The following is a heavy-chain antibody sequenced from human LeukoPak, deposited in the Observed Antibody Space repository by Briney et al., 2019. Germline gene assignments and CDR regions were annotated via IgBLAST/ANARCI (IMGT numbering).Heavy chain of an antibody. CDR2: IIPILGIA. CDR1: GGTFSSYA. CDR3: ARYSGYEEFDY. Sequence: SVKVSCKASGGTFSSYAISWVRQAPGQGLEWMGRIIPILGIANYAQKFQGRVTITADKSTSTAYMELSSLRSEDTAVYYCARYSGYEEFDYWGQGTLVTVSS. J-gene: IGHJ4*02. D-gene: IGHD5-12*01. V-gene: IGHV1-69*04.